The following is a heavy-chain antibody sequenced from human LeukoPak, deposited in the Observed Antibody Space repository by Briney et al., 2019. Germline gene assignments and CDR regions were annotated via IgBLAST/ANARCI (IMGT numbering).Heavy chain of an antibody. V-gene: IGHV3-11*01. CDR3: ASEAPAGNYYDSSGPDY. CDR1: GFTFSDYY. D-gene: IGHD3-22*01. Sequence: GGSLRLSCAASGFTFSDYYMSWIRQAPGKGLEWVSYISSSGSTIYYADSVKGRFTISRDNAKNSLYLQMNSLRAEDTAVYYCASEAPAGNYYDSSGPDYWGQGTLVTVSS. J-gene: IGHJ4*02. CDR2: ISSSGSTI.